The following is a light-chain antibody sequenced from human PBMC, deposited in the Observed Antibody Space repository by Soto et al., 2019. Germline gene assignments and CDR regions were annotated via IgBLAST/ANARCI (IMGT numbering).Light chain of an antibody. CDR3: QQRGSWPAT. CDR2: DAS. Sequence: EILLTQSPAIVSLSPGERATLSCRASQSVNNFFAWYQQKPGQAPRLLIYDASYRAPGIPARFSGSGSGTDLTLTISSLEAEDSAVYYCQQRGSWPATFGPGTKVDIK. CDR1: QSVNNF. J-gene: IGKJ3*01. V-gene: IGKV3-11*01.